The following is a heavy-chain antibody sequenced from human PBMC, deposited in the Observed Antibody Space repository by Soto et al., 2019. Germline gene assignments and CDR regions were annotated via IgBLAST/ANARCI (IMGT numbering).Heavy chain of an antibody. Sequence: GGSLRLSCAASGFTFSSYWMSWVRQAPGKGLEWVANIKQDGSEKYYVDSVKGRFTISRDNAKNSLYLQMNSLRAEDTAVYYCARDFWSGYYIPWYYYGMDVWGQGTTVTVSS. CDR2: IKQDGSEK. V-gene: IGHV3-7*03. J-gene: IGHJ6*02. D-gene: IGHD3-3*01. CDR3: ARDFWSGYYIPWYYYGMDV. CDR1: GFTFSSYW.